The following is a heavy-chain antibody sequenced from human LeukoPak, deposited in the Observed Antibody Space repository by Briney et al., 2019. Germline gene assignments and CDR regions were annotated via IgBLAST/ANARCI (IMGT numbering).Heavy chain of an antibody. CDR2: ISPDDTDV. CDR1: GFTFSDCY. V-gene: IGHV3-11*04. CDR3: ARNHGDY. J-gene: IGHJ4*02. D-gene: IGHD1-14*01. Sequence: PGGSLRLSCVASGFTFSDCYMSWIRQAPRKGLEWVSYISPDDTDVDYADSLKGRFTISRDNAKNSLFLQMNSLRAEDTAVYYCARNHGDYWGQGTVVTVSS.